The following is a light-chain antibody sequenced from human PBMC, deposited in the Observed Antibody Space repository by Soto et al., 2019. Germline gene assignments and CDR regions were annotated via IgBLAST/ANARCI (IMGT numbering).Light chain of an antibody. V-gene: IGKV3-11*01. CDR1: HSVSRF. J-gene: IGKJ4*01. Sequence: EIVLTQSPATLSLSPGESATLSCRASHSVSRFLAWYQQRPGQAPRLLISEASSRATGVPARFSGSGSGTDFTLTISSLELEDFAVYYCHQRNDWPLTFGGGTKLEI. CDR3: HQRNDWPLT. CDR2: EAS.